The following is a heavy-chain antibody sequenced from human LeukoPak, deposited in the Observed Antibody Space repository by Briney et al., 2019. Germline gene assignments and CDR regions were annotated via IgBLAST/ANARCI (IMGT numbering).Heavy chain of an antibody. V-gene: IGHV3-23*01. Sequence: GGSLRLSCAASGFTFSSYAMSWVRQAPGKGLEWVSAISGSGGTIYYADSVQGRFTISRDNAKNSLYLQMSSLRAEDTAVYYCARNDYNFDYWGQGTLVTVSS. J-gene: IGHJ4*02. D-gene: IGHD3-16*01. CDR2: ISGSGGTI. CDR3: ARNDYNFDY. CDR1: GFTFSSYA.